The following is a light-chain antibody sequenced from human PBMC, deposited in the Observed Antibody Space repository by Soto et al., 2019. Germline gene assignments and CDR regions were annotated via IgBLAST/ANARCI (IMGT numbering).Light chain of an antibody. CDR3: QQRSSWPPPT. CDR1: ESVGNY. CDR2: DAS. V-gene: IGKV3-11*01. Sequence: IVLTQSPATLSLSPGERATLSCRASESVGNYLAWYQEKPGQAPRLLIYDASNRATGIPPRFSGSGSGTDFTLTIRSLEHEDFAVYYCQQRSSWPPPTFGGGTKVEI. J-gene: IGKJ4*01.